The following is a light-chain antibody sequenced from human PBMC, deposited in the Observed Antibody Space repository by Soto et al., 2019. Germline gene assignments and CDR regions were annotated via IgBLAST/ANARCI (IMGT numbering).Light chain of an antibody. J-gene: IGKJ1*01. CDR1: QTISNY. V-gene: IGKV1-39*01. CDR2: AAS. Sequence: DIQMTQSPSSLSASVGDRVTITCRASQTISNYLNWYQQQPGKAPKLLIYAASSLQSGVPSRFSGSGSGTDFTLTISSLQPEDFATYYCLQDHDDSWTFGQGTKVDIK. CDR3: LQDHDDSWT.